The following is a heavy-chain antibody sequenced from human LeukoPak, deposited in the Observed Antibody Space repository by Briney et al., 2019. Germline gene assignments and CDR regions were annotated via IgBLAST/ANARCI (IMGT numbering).Heavy chain of an antibody. CDR1: GFTFGTYS. D-gene: IGHD3-9*01. J-gene: IGHJ6*02. V-gene: IGHV3-48*04. Sequence: GGSLRLSCAASGFTFGTYSMNWVRQAPGKGLEWVSYISSSSSTKYYADSVKGRFTISRDNAKNSLYLQMNSLRAEDTAVYYCARVLRYFDLYYYYALDVWGQGTTVTVSS. CDR2: ISSSSSTK. CDR3: ARVLRYFDLYYYYALDV.